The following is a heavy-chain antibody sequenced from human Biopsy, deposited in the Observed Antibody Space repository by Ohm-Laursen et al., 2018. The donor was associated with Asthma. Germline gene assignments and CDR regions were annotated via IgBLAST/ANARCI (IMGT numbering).Heavy chain of an antibody. CDR3: ARTYYDFLTGQVKDVFGV. J-gene: IGHJ3*01. CDR2: MNPNSGNT. CDR1: GYTFIEKA. V-gene: IGHV1-8*01. Sequence: EASVKVSCNASGYTFIEKAINWVRQAAGQGLEWMGWMNPNSGNTGYAQKFHGRVTMTRDASASTAYMELRSLRSEDTATYYCARTYYDFLTGQVKDVFGVWGQGTMVTVSS. D-gene: IGHD3-9*01.